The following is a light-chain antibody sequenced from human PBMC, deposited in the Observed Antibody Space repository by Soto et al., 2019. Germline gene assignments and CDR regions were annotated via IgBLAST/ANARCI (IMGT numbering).Light chain of an antibody. J-gene: IGKJ5*01. Sequence: EIVLTQSPATLSLSPGERATLSCRASQSVSRYLAWYQQKPGQAPRLLLSDASNRATGIPARFSGSGSETDFNLTISSLEPEDFALYYCQQRSIWPITFGQGTRLEI. CDR2: DAS. CDR3: QQRSIWPIT. V-gene: IGKV3-11*01. CDR1: QSVSRY.